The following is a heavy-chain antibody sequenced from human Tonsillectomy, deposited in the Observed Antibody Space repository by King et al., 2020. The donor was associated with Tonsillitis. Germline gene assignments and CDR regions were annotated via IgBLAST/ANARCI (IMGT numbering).Heavy chain of an antibody. D-gene: IGHD3-9*01. CDR2: IYTSGST. CDR3: ARGGDIVTGGSLFDP. J-gene: IGHJ5*02. Sequence: QVQLQESGPGLVKPSQTLSLTCTVSGGSINSGSYYWSWIRQPAGKGLEWIGLIYTSGSTNYNPSLESRVTMSVDTSKNQFSLNLSSVTAADTAVYYCARGGDIVTGGSLFDPWGQGTLVTVSS. V-gene: IGHV4-61*02. CDR1: GGSINSGSYY.